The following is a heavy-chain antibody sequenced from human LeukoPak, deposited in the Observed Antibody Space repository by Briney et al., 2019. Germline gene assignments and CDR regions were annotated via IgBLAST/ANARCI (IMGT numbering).Heavy chain of an antibody. V-gene: IGHV1-18*01. D-gene: IGHD3-22*01. CDR1: GYTFTSYG. CDR2: ISAYNCNT. CDR3: ARIYFEGITMVVVVPGDY. J-gene: IGHJ4*02. Sequence: ASVKVSCKASGYTFTSYGISWVRQAPGQGLEWMGWISAYNCNTNYAQKLQGRVTITTDTSTSTAYMELRSLRSADTAVYYCARIYFEGITMVVVVPGDYWGQGTLVTVSS.